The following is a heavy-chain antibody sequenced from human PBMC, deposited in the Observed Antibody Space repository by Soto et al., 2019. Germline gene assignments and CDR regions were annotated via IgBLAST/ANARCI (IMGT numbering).Heavy chain of an antibody. J-gene: IGHJ3*02. Sequence: GESLKISCKGSGYSFTSYWIGWVRQMPGKDLEWMGIIYPGDSDTRYSPSFQGQVTISADKSISTAYLQWSSLKASDTAMYYCTSPHEYYDSSGYIWGQGTMVTVSS. V-gene: IGHV5-51*01. CDR1: GYSFTSYW. CDR3: TSPHEYYDSSGYI. CDR2: IYPGDSDT. D-gene: IGHD3-22*01.